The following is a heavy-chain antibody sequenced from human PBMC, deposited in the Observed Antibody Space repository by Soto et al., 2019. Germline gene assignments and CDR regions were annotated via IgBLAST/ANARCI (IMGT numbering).Heavy chain of an antibody. CDR1: GDSISSSNYY. CDR2: IYYSGST. D-gene: IGHD3-9*01. Sequence: QLQLQESGPGLVKPSETLSLTCSVSGDSISSSNYYWGWIRQPPGKGLEWIGSIYYSGSTYYNPSLTGRVSMPLDLSNSSFSLKLSSLTSADTAVYCCASYELLTAYFPLFLCDSWRRGTLVTVSS. V-gene: IGHV4-39*02. CDR3: ASYELLTAYFPLFLCDS. J-gene: IGHJ5*01.